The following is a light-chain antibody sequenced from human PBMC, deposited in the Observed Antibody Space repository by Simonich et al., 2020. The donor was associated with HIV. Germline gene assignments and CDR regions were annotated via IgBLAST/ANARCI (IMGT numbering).Light chain of an antibody. J-gene: IGKJ1*01. CDR2: AAS. CDR3: QQSYSTPQT. Sequence: DIQMTQSPSSLSASVVDRVTITFRASQSITNYLNWYQQKPGKAPKLLIYAASSLQSGVSSRFSGSGSGTDFTLTISSLQPEDFATYYCQQSYSTPQTFGQGTKVEIK. CDR1: QSITNY. V-gene: IGKV1-39*01.